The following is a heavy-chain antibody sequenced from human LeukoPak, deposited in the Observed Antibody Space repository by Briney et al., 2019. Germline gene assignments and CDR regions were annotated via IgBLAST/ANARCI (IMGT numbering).Heavy chain of an antibody. CDR1: GFTLSSNF. CDR2: IYAGGTT. Sequence: GGSLRLSCAASGFTLSSNFISWVRQAPGRGLEWVSVIYAGGTTYYADSVMGRFTISRDNSKNTLYLQMNSLRAEDTAVYYCARVVGVVAAASYNWFDPWGQGTLVTVSS. J-gene: IGHJ5*02. V-gene: IGHV3-53*01. D-gene: IGHD2-15*01. CDR3: ARVVGVVAAASYNWFDP.